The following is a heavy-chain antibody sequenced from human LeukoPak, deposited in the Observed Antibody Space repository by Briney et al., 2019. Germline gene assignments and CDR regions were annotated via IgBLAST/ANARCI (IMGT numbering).Heavy chain of an antibody. CDR2: IIPIFGTA. J-gene: IGHJ5*02. CDR3: ARLVSVTGLRYNWFDP. Sequence: ASVKVSCKASGGTFSSYAISWVRQAPGQGLEWMGGIIPIFGTANYAQKFQGRVTITADKSTSTAYMELSSLRSEDTAVYYCARLVSVTGLRYNWFDPWGQGTLVTVSS. V-gene: IGHV1-69*06. D-gene: IGHD3-9*01. CDR1: GGTFSSYA.